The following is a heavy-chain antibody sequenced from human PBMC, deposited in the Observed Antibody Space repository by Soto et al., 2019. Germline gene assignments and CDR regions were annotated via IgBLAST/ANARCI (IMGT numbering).Heavy chain of an antibody. CDR3: ARAPTVDSSGYYYHFDY. D-gene: IGHD3-22*01. CDR1: GDTFSFYT. Sequence: SVKVSCKASGDTFSFYTINWVRQAPGLGLEWMGRVNPIVSMSNYARKFQGRVTITADKSTSTAYMELSSLRSEDTAVYYCARAPTVDSSGYYYHFDYWGQGTLVTVS. J-gene: IGHJ4*02. V-gene: IGHV1-69*02. CDR2: VNPIVSMS.